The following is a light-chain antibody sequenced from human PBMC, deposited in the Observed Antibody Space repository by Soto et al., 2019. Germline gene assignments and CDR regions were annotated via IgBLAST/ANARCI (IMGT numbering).Light chain of an antibody. CDR3: AAWDDSLTGYV. CDR1: SSNIGTNT. V-gene: IGLV1-44*01. Sequence: QSVLTQPPSASGTPGQRVTMSCSGSSSNIGTNTVNWYQQLPGSAPKLLIYSGNQRPSGVPDRFSASKSGTSASLAISGLQSGDEADYYCAAWDDSLTGYVFGPGTQLTVL. J-gene: IGLJ1*01. CDR2: SGN.